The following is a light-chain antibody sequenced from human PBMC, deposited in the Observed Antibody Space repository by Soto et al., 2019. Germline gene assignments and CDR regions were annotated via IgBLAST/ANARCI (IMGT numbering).Light chain of an antibody. J-gene: IGLJ1*01. V-gene: IGLV2-14*03. CDR1: TSDIGLYNY. CDR2: DLR. Sequence: QSVLTQPDSVSGCPGQSITISCTGSTSDIGLYNYVSWFQRHPGAAPKLLIYDLRNRPSGVSNRFSGSKSGSTASLTISGLQPEDEADYFCASYTSSRTYVFGTGTRVTVL. CDR3: ASYTSSRTYV.